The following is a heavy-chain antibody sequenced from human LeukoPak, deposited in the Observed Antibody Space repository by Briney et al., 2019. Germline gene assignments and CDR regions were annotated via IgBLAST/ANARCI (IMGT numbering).Heavy chain of an antibody. V-gene: IGHV3-30-3*01. CDR2: ISYDGSNK. Sequence: GGSLRLSCAASGFTFSSYAMHWVRQAPGKGLEWVAVISYDGSNKYYADSVKGRFTISRDNSKNTLYLQMNSLRAEDTAVYYCARTPAAGTHPVDYWGQGTLVTVSS. D-gene: IGHD6-13*01. CDR1: GFTFSSYA. CDR3: ARTPAAGTHPVDY. J-gene: IGHJ4*02.